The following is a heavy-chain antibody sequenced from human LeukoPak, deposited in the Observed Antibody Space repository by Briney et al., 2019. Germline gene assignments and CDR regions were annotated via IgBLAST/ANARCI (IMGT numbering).Heavy chain of an antibody. Sequence: GGSLRLSCAASGFTFSSYTMNWDRQAPGKGLERVSAMSGSGGSTYYADSVKGRFTISRDNSKNTLYLQMNSLRAEDTAVYYCAKGDTTWELPHDYWGQGTLVTVSS. D-gene: IGHD1-26*01. CDR2: MSGSGGST. CDR3: AKGDTTWELPHDY. V-gene: IGHV3-23*01. J-gene: IGHJ4*02. CDR1: GFTFSSYT.